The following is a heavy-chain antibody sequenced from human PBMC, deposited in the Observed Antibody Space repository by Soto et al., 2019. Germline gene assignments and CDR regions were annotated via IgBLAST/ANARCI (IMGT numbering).Heavy chain of an antibody. D-gene: IGHD4-4*01. V-gene: IGHV4-39*01. J-gene: IGHJ4*02. CDR3: ARQDQTTVLWRPGAFDY. CDR2: IYYSGST. CDR1: GGSNSSSSYY. Sequence: ETLSLTCSVSGGSNSSSSYYWGWIRQPPGKGLEWIGSIYYSGSTYYNPSLKSRVTISVDTSKNQFSLKLSSVTAADTAVYYCARQDQTTVLWRPGAFDYWGQGTLVTVSS.